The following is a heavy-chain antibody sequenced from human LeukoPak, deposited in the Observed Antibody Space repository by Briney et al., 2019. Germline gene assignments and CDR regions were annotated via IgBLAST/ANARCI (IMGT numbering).Heavy chain of an antibody. Sequence: SETLSLTCAVYGGSFSGYYWSWIRQPPKKGLEWIAEIIHSGSTNYNPSLKSRVTISLDTSKNQFSLNVISVTAADTAVYYYARGRGIAEVGIRYWGQGTLVTVSS. V-gene: IGHV4-34*01. CDR1: GGSFSGYY. J-gene: IGHJ4*02. D-gene: IGHD6-13*01. CDR2: IIHSGST. CDR3: ARGRGIAEVGIRY.